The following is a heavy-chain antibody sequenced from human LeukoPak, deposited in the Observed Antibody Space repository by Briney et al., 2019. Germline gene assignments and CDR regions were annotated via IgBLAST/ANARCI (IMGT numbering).Heavy chain of an antibody. CDR3: AKVNLVATFAFDY. Sequence: PGGSLRLSCAASGFTFSSYAMSWVRQAPGKGLEWVSAISGSGGSTYYADSVKGRFTISRDNSKNTLYLQMNSLRAGDTAVYYCAKVNLVATFAFDYWGQGTLVTVSS. D-gene: IGHD5-12*01. CDR1: GFTFSSYA. CDR2: ISGSGGST. J-gene: IGHJ4*02. V-gene: IGHV3-23*01.